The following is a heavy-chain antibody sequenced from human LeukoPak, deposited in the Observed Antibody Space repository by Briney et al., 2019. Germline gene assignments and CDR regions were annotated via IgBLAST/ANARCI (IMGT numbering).Heavy chain of an antibody. J-gene: IGHJ4*02. Sequence: WESLRLSCAASGFTFSSYSMHWGRKPPGKGLEWVSGISPSGDITYYSDSVKGRFTISRDNYKNTLYLEVISLTAEDTAVYYCAKDDAWLRFGEWSQGTLVTVSS. D-gene: IGHD3-10*01. CDR1: GFTFSSYS. CDR3: AKDDAWLRFGE. V-gene: IGHV3-23*01. CDR2: ISPSGDIT.